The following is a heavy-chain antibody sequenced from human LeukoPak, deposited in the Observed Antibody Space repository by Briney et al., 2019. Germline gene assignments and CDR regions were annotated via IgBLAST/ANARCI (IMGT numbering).Heavy chain of an antibody. D-gene: IGHD3-3*01. J-gene: IGHJ3*02. CDR3: AREYYDFWSGSEWGAFDI. CDR2: IYTSGST. Sequence: PSETLSLTCTVSGGSISSYYWSWIRQPAGKGLEWIGRIYTSGSTNYNPSLKSRVTMSVDTSKNQFSLKLSSVTAADTAVYYCAREYYDFWSGSEWGAFDIWGQGTMVTVSS. CDR1: GGSISSYY. V-gene: IGHV4-4*07.